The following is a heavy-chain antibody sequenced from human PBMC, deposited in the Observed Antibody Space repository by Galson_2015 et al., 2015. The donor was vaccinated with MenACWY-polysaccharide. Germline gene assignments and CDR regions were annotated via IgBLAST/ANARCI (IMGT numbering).Heavy chain of an antibody. CDR1: GFTFSKYW. J-gene: IGHJ4*01. CDR3: ARDILGGSNRYEGLDY. V-gene: IGHV3-7*01. D-gene: IGHD6-13*01. Sequence: SLRLSCAASGFTFSKYWMSWVRQAPGKGLEWVANIKQVGSEKYYVDSVKGRFTISRDNARNSLYLQMNTLRAEDTAVYYCARDILGGSNRYEGLDYWGHGTLVTVSS. CDR2: IKQVGSEK.